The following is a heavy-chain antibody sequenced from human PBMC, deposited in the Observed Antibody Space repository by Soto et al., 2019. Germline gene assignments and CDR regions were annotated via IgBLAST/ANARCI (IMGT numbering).Heavy chain of an antibody. CDR2: IIPILGIA. Sequence: QVQLVQSGAEVKKPGSSVKVSCKASGGTFSSYTISWVRQAPGQGLEWMGRIIPILGIANYAQKFQGRVTITADKSTSTAYMELSSLRSEDMAVYYCARATTVTTLGFSWFDPWGQGTLVTVSS. CDR3: ARATTVTTLGFSWFDP. CDR1: GGTFSSYT. J-gene: IGHJ5*02. D-gene: IGHD4-17*01. V-gene: IGHV1-69*02.